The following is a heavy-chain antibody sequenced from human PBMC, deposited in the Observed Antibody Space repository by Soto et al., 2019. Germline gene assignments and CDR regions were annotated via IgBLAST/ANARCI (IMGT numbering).Heavy chain of an antibody. CDR1: GFTFISYW. V-gene: IGHV3-74*01. CDR2: INSNGDNI. D-gene: IGHD3-22*01. J-gene: IGHJ4*02. CDR3: ARVWANSGYYVAYDY. Sequence: GGSLKLSCAASGFTFISYWMHVVRLVPGKGLVWLSRINSNGDNIRYADSVKGRFTISRDNAKNTLYLQMNSLRAEDTAVYYCARVWANSGYYVAYDYWGQGT.